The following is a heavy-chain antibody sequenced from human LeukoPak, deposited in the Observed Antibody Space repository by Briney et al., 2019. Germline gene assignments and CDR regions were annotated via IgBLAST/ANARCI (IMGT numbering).Heavy chain of an antibody. D-gene: IGHD2-15*01. CDR3: APYCSGGSCYGVDY. Sequence: PGGSLRLSCAASGFTFSSYAMSWVRQAPGKGLEWVSAISGSGGSTYYADSVKGRFTISRDNSKNTLYLQMNSLRAEDTAVYCCAPYCSGGSCYGVDYWGQGTLVTVSS. CDR2: ISGSGGST. J-gene: IGHJ4*02. CDR1: GFTFSSYA. V-gene: IGHV3-23*01.